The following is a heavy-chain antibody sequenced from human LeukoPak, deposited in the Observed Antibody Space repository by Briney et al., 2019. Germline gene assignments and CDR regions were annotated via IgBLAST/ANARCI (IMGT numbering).Heavy chain of an antibody. J-gene: IGHJ4*02. V-gene: IGHV1-2*02. CDR1: GYTFTGYY. CDR2: INPNSGGT. Sequence: ASVKVSCKASGYTFTGYYMHWVRQAPGQGLEWMGWINPNSGGTNYAQKFQGRVTMTRDTSISTAYMELSRLRSDDTAVYYCARVSKYDMATTNFDYWGQGTLVTVSS. CDR3: ARVSKYDMATTNFDY. D-gene: IGHD5-24*01.